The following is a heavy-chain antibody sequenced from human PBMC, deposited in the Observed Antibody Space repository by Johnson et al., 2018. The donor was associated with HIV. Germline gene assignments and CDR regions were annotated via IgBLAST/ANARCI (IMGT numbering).Heavy chain of an antibody. V-gene: IGHV3-30-3*01. CDR3: ARGPHEVVVVAATSAFDI. CDR1: GFTFSSYA. Sequence: QVQLVESGGGVVRPGGSLRLSCAASGFTFSSYAMHWVRQAPGKGLEWVAVISYDGSNKYYADSVKGRFTISRDNSKNTLYLQMNSLRAEDTAVYYCARGPHEVVVVAATSAFDIWGQGTMVTVSS. D-gene: IGHD2-15*01. CDR2: ISYDGSNK. J-gene: IGHJ3*02.